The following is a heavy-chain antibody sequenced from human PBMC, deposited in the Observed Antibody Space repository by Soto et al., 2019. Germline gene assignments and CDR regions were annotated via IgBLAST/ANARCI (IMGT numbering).Heavy chain of an antibody. D-gene: IGHD3-3*01. CDR2: INAGNGNT. CDR3: ARQWAYYDFWSGYSTNYYYYGMDV. J-gene: IGHJ6*02. V-gene: IGHV1-3*01. Sequence: ASVKVSCKASGYTFTSYAMHWVRQAPGQRLEWMGWINAGNGNTKYSQKFQGRVTITRDTSASTAYIELSSLRSEDTAVYYCARQWAYYDFWSGYSTNYYYYGMDVWGQGTTVTVS. CDR1: GYTFTSYA.